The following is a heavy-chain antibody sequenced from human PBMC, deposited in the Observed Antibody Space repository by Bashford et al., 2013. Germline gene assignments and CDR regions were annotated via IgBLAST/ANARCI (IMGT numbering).Heavy chain of an antibody. CDR3: ARSGSVAVLPD. J-gene: IGHJ1*01. Sequence: GSLRLSCAASGITFSEHEMNWVRQVPGKGLEWVSYISRSGSTIYYADSVKGRFTISRDNAKNSLYLQMNSLRAEDTAVYYCARSGSVAVLPDWGQGTLVTVSS. D-gene: IGHD3-10*01. V-gene: IGHV3-48*03. CDR2: ISRSGSTI. CDR1: GITFSEHE.